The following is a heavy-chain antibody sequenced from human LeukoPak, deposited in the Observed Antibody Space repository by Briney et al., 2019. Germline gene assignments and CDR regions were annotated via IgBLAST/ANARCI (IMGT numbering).Heavy chain of an antibody. Sequence: GASVKVSCKASGYTFTSYYMHWVRQAPGQGLEWMGIINPSGGSTSYAQKFQGRVTITADKSTSTAYMELSSLRSEDTAVYYCARDQFTNAFDIWGQGTMVTVSS. D-gene: IGHD3-3*01. J-gene: IGHJ3*02. CDR2: INPSGGST. CDR3: ARDQFTNAFDI. V-gene: IGHV1-46*01. CDR1: GYTFTSYY.